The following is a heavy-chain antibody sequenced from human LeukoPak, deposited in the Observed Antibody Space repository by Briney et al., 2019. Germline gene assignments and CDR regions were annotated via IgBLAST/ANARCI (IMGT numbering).Heavy chain of an antibody. CDR1: GFTFSSYS. V-gene: IGHV3-21*01. CDR3: ARGPLLEWLNTFDY. J-gene: IGHJ4*02. Sequence: GGSLRLSCAASGFTFSSYSMNWVRQAPGKGLEWVSSISSSSSYIYYADSVKGRFTISRDNAKNSLYLQMNSLRAEDTAVYYCARGPLLEWLNTFDYWGQGTPVTVSS. D-gene: IGHD3-3*01. CDR2: ISSSSSYI.